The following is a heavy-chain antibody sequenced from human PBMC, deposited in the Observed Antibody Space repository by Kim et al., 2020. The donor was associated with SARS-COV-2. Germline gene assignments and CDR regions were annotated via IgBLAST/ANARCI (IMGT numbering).Heavy chain of an antibody. V-gene: IGHV3-15*01. D-gene: IGHD1-26*01. CDR2: IKSKTDGGTT. CDR1: GFTFSNSW. J-gene: IGHJ4*02. CDR3: TTLAIVGATTAPLVDY. Sequence: GGSLRLSCAASGFTFSNSWMSWVRQAPGKGLEWVGRIKSKTDGGTTDYAAPVKGRFTISRNDSKNTLYLQMNSLKTEDTAVYYCTTLAIVGATTAPLVDYWGERALVTVSP.